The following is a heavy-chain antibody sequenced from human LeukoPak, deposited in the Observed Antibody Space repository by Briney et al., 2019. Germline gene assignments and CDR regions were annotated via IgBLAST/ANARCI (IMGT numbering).Heavy chain of an antibody. V-gene: IGHV3-72*01. J-gene: IGHJ4*02. D-gene: IGHD2-15*01. CDR1: GFTFSDHY. CDR3: AGSAGGGGYTPFDY. CDR2: IRNKANSYTT. Sequence: PGGSLRLSCAASGFTFSDHYMDWVRQAPGKGLEWVGRIRNKANSYTTEYAASVKGRFTISRDDSKNSLYLQMNSLKTEDTAVYYCAGSAGGGGYTPFDYWGQGTLVTVSS.